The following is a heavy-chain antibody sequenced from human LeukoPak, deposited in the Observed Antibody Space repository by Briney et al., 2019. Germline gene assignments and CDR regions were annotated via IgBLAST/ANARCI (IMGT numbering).Heavy chain of an antibody. D-gene: IGHD3-3*01. CDR3: AKDNAPTYYDFWSGYGDLFGMDV. CDR2: ISWNSGSI. V-gene: IGHV3-9*01. J-gene: IGHJ6*02. CDR1: GFTFDDYA. Sequence: PGGSLRLSCAASGFTFDDYAMHWVRQAPGKGLEWVSGISWNSGSIGYADSVKGRFTISRDNAKNSLYLQMNSLRAEDTALYYCAKDNAPTYYDFWSGYGDLFGMDVWGQGTTVTVSS.